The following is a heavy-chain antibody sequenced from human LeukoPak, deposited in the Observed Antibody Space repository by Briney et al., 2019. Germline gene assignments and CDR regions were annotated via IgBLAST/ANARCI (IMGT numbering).Heavy chain of an antibody. V-gene: IGHV3-23*01. CDR1: GLTLSSYA. D-gene: IGHD1-1*01. Sequence: PGGSLRLSCAASGLTLSSYALNWVRQAPGKGVEWVSVIYGSGTTTYYADSVRGRFTISRDSSKSTMYLQMNSLRVEDTAVYYCAKRLTASSTWTSLDPWGQGTLVTVSS. CDR3: AKRLTASSTWTSLDP. CDR2: IYGSGTTT. J-gene: IGHJ5*02.